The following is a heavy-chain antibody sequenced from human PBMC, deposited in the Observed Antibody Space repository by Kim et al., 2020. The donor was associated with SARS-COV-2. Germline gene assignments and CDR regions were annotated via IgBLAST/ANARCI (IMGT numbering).Heavy chain of an antibody. CDR1: GFTFSSYA. Sequence: GGSLRLSCAASGFTFSSYAMSWVRQAPGKGLEWVSAISGSGGSTYYADSVKGRFTISRDNSKNTLYLQMNSLRAEDTAVYYCANAPGSGWTGGYDYWGQGTLVTVSS. CDR2: ISGSGGST. D-gene: IGHD6-19*01. CDR3: ANAPGSGWTGGYDY. V-gene: IGHV3-23*01. J-gene: IGHJ4*02.